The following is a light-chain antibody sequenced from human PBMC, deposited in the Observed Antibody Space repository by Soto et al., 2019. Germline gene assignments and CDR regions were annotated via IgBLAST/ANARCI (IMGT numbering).Light chain of an antibody. CDR1: QNINIY. J-gene: IGKJ1*01. V-gene: IGKV1-39*01. Sequence: DIQVTQSPSSLSASVGDSVTITCRTSQNINIYSKWYQHKPGKAPKLLIYAASSLHSGVPSMFSGSGAGTDFTLTISSLQPEDFATFYCLQTSGAPRTFGRGTKVEIK. CDR2: AAS. CDR3: LQTSGAPRT.